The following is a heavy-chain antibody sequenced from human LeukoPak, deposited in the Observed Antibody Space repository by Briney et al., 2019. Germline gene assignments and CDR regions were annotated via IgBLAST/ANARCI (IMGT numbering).Heavy chain of an antibody. Sequence: PGGSLRLSCAASGFTFSTHGMHWVRQAPGKGLEWVAVISYDGSNKYYADSVKGRFTISRDNSKNTLYLQMNSLRAEDTAVYYCAKAPPYKKYFDYWGQGTLVTVSS. CDR2: ISYDGSNK. V-gene: IGHV3-30*18. J-gene: IGHJ4*02. CDR3: AKAPPYKKYFDY. D-gene: IGHD1-1*01. CDR1: GFTFSTHG.